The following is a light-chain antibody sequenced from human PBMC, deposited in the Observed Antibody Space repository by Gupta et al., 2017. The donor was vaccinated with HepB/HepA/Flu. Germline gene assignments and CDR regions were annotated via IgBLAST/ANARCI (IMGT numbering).Light chain of an antibody. CDR1: QSISSY. V-gene: IGKV1-39*01. CDR3: QQSYSTPWT. J-gene: IGKJ1*01. Sequence: DIQMTQSPSSLSASVGDRVTITCRASQSISSYLNWYQQKPGKAPKLLIYAASSLQSGVPARFSGSGSGTDFTRTSSSLQPEDFATYYCQQSYSTPWTCGQGTKVEIK. CDR2: AAS.